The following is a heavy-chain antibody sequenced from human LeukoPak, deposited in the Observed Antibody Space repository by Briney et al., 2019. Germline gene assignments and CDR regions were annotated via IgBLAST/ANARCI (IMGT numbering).Heavy chain of an antibody. D-gene: IGHD4-17*01. CDR1: GFTFTNYR. V-gene: IGHV3-74*01. Sequence: GGSLGLSCAASGFTFTNYRMFRVRQAPGKGLVWVSGINPDGSTTTYADSVKGRFTISRENAKSTLYLHMNILRVEDTAVYYCARGRYGDYHWGQGILVTVSS. J-gene: IGHJ4*02. CDR3: ARGRYGDYH. CDR2: INPDGSTT.